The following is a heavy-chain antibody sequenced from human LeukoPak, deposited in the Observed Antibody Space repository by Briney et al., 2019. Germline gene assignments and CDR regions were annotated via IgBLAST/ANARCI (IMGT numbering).Heavy chain of an antibody. J-gene: IGHJ4*02. CDR2: IYYSGST. V-gene: IGHV4-39*01. Sequence: PSETLSLTCTVSGGSISSSSYYWGWIRQPPGKGLEWIGSIYYSGSTYYNPSLKSRVTISVDTSKNQFSLKLSSVTAADTAVYYCARQKDYYDSSGDTHYFDYWGQGTLVTVSS. CDR3: ARQKDYYDSSGDTHYFDY. D-gene: IGHD3-22*01. CDR1: GGSISSSSYY.